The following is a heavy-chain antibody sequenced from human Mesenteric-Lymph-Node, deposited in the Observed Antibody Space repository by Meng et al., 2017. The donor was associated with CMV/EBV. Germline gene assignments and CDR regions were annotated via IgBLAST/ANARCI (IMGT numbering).Heavy chain of an antibody. CDR3: ARVPGGSDYFDY. D-gene: IGHD6-19*01. J-gene: IGHJ4*02. Sequence: KASGYTFTRYGISWVRQAPGQGLEWMGWISTYNGNTNYAQKLQGRVTMTTDTSTNTVYMELRSLRSDDTAVYYCARVPGGSDYFDYWGQGTLVTVS. CDR1: GYTFTRYG. CDR2: ISTYNGNT. V-gene: IGHV1-18*01.